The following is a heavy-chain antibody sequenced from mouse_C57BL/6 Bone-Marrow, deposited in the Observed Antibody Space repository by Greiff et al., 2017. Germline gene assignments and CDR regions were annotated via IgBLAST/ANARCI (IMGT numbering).Heavy chain of an antibody. CDR3: ASRGPHWYFDV. Sequence: VQLQQSGPELVKPGASVKISCKASGYAFSSSWMNWVKQRPGKGLEWIGRIYPGDGDTNYNGKFKGKATLTADKSSSTAYMQLSSLTSVDSAVYVCASRGPHWYFDVWGTGTTVTVSS. J-gene: IGHJ1*03. CDR2: IYPGDGDT. V-gene: IGHV1-82*01. D-gene: IGHD6-1*01. CDR1: GYAFSSSW.